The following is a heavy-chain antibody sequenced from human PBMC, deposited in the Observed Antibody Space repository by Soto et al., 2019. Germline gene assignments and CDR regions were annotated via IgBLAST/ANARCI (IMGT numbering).Heavy chain of an antibody. V-gene: IGHV1-69*01. CDR1: GVTFSNYA. J-gene: IGHJ6*02. D-gene: IGHD2-2*01. CDR2: IIPIVGTG. Sequence: QVQLVQSGAEVRKPGSSVTVSCKASGVTFSNYAISWVRQAPGQGLEWMGGIIPIVGTGSYAQKFQGRVTITADEPTTTAYMELSSLRFEHTAVYYCARVVILVPTASTHYYYHMDVWGPGTTVTVSS. CDR3: ARVVILVPTASTHYYYHMDV.